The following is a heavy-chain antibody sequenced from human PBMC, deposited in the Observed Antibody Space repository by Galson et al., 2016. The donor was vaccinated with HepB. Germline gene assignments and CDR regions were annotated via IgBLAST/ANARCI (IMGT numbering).Heavy chain of an antibody. CDR1: GGSISSSNYY. D-gene: IGHD3-22*01. CDR3: ARQAYYYDTRGYYHRHPDY. V-gene: IGHV4-39*01. Sequence: ETLSLTCTVSGGSISSSNYYWGWIRQPPGKGLEWIGTIYYSGFTYYNPSLKSRVTISVDTSKNQFSLNLSSVTAADTAVYYRARQAYYYDTRGYYHRHPDYWGQGTLVTVSS. J-gene: IGHJ4*02. CDR2: IYYSGFT.